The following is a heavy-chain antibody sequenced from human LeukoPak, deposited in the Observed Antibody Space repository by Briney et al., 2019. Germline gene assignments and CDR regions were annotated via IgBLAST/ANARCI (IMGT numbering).Heavy chain of an antibody. CDR3: ARAGTMIVVGDYFDY. V-gene: IGHV3-48*01. D-gene: IGHD3-22*01. CDR2: ISSSSSTI. Sequence: GGSLRLSCAAPGFTSSSYSINWVRKAPGKGREGVSYISSSSSTIYYADSVKGRFTISRDNAKNSLYLQMNSLRAEDTAVYYCARAGTMIVVGDYFDYWGQGTLVTVSS. J-gene: IGHJ4*02. CDR1: GFTSSSYS.